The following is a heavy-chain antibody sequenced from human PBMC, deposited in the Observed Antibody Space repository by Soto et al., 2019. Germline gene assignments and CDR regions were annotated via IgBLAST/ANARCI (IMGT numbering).Heavy chain of an antibody. Sequence: QVQLQESGPGLVKPSQTLSLTCTVSGGSISSGGYYWSWIRQHPGKVLEWIGYIYYSGSTYYNPSLQSRVTISVDTSKNQFSLKLSSVTAADTAVYYCARDLKSVRGVIRGWFDPWGQGTLVTVSS. CDR3: ARDLKSVRGVIRGWFDP. CDR2: IYYSGST. D-gene: IGHD3-10*01. J-gene: IGHJ5*02. CDR1: GGSISSGGYY. V-gene: IGHV4-31*03.